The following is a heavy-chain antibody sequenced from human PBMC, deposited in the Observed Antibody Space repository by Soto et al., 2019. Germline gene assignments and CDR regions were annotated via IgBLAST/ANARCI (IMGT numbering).Heavy chain of an antibody. Sequence: QVQLVESGGGVVQPGRSLRLSCAVSGLTSSDYGMHWVRQAPGRGLEWVALITPNGDREFYAGSLRGRVAISRDNSKSTLYLQVDYLRADDTALYYCATRGDFDSWGQGTLVTVSS. D-gene: IGHD3-16*01. V-gene: IGHV3-33*08. CDR1: GLTSSDYG. J-gene: IGHJ5*01. CDR2: ITPNGDRE. CDR3: ATRGDFDS.